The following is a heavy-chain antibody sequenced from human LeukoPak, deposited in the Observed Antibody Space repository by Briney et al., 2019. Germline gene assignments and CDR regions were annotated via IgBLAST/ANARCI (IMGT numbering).Heavy chain of an antibody. V-gene: IGHV3-30*18. CDR3: AKDKTPRNYYYDSSGLSLGY. J-gene: IGHJ4*02. CDR1: GFTFSSYG. CDR2: ISYDGSNK. Sequence: PGGSLRLSCAASGFTFSSYGMHWVRQAPGKGLEWVAVISYDGSNKYYADSVKGRFTISRDNSENTLYLQMNSLRAEDTAVYYCAKDKTPRNYYYDSSGLSLGYWGQGTLVTVSS. D-gene: IGHD3-22*01.